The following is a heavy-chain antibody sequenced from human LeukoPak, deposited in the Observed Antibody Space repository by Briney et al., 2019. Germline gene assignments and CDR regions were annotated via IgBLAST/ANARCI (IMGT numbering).Heavy chain of an antibody. V-gene: IGHV4-30-4*01. D-gene: IGHD3-22*01. CDR3: ARSSYSSGRYGGLDV. CDR2: INYSGKT. J-gene: IGHJ6*02. Sequence: PSQTLSLTCTVSGGSISRGDYYWSWIRQPPVKGLEWIGSINYSGKTYYNSSLKSRLIISVDTSKNQVSLRLSSVTAADTAVYYCARSSYSSGRYGGLDVWGQGTTVTVSS. CDR1: GGSISRGDYY.